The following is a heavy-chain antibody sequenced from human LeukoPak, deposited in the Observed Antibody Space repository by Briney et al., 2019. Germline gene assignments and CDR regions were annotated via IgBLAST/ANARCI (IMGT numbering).Heavy chain of an antibody. CDR3: ARGGKGGIAAAGQRGFDP. CDR1: GGSISSYY. J-gene: IGHJ5*02. CDR2: IYYSGST. D-gene: IGHD6-13*01. V-gene: IGHV4-59*01. Sequence: SETLSLTCTVSGGSISSYYWSWIRQPPGKGLEWIGYIYYSGSTNYNPSLKSRVTISVDTSKNQFSLKLSSVTAADTAVYYCARGGKGGIAAAGQRGFDPWGQGTLVTVSS.